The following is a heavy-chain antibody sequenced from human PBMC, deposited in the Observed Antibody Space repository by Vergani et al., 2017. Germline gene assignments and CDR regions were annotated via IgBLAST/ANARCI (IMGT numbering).Heavy chain of an antibody. CDR1: GFTFSSYS. J-gene: IGHJ1*01. V-gene: IGHV3-48*02. CDR3: ARGGDPLNYDILTGYYTERAEYFQH. CDR2: ISTSSSTI. D-gene: IGHD3-9*01. Sequence: EVQLVESGGGLVQPGGSLRLSCAASGFTFSSYSMNWVRQAPGKGLEWVSYISTSSSTIYYADSVKGRFTISRDNAKNSLYLQVNSLRDEDTAVYFCARGGDPLNYDILTGYYTERAEYFQHWGQGTLVTVSS.